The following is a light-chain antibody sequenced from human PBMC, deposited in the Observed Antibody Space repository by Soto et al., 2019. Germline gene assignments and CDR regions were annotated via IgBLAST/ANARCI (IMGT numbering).Light chain of an antibody. V-gene: IGKV3-15*01. CDR3: QQYNEWPPIT. J-gene: IGKJ5*01. CDR1: QSVSSN. Sequence: EIVMTQSPATLSVSPGERATLSCRASQSVSSNLAWYQQKPGQAPRLLIYDASTRATGIPARFSGSGSGTEFTLTISSLQSEDFAVFYCQQYNEWPPITFGQGRRLEIK. CDR2: DAS.